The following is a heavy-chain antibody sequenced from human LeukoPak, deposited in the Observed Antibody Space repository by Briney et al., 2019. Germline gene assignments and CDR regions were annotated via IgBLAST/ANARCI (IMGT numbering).Heavy chain of an antibody. D-gene: IGHD3-10*01. CDR3: ARCPITMVRGVIIVPYYYYMDV. CDR1: GYTFTSYD. CDR2: ISAYNGNT. J-gene: IGHJ6*03. Sequence: ASVKVSCKASGYTFTSYDINWVRQAPGQGLEWMGWISAYNGNTNYAQKFQGRVTMTRDTSISTAYMELSRLRSDDTAVYYCARCPITMVRGVIIVPYYYYMDVWGKGTTVTVSS. V-gene: IGHV1-2*02.